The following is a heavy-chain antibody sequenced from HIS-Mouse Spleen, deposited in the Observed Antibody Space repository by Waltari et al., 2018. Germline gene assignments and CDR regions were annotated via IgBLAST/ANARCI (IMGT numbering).Heavy chain of an antibody. J-gene: IGHJ4*02. CDR1: GGSFSGYY. Sequence: QVQLQQWGAGLLKPSETLSLTCAVYGGSFSGYYWSWIRQPPGKGLEWIGEINHSGSTNYNPSLKSRVTISVDTSKNQFSLKLSSVTAADTAVYYCARHSRRDLMPYWGQGTLVTVSS. D-gene: IGHD2-8*01. CDR2: INHSGST. V-gene: IGHV4-34*01. CDR3: ARHSRRDLMPY.